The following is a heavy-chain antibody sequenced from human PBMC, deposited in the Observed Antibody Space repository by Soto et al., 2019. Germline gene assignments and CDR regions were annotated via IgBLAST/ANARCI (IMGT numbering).Heavy chain of an antibody. CDR1: GFTFSSYS. J-gene: IGHJ4*02. CDR3: ACGYSYGYSLDY. CDR2: ITSSSRTI. D-gene: IGHD5-18*01. Sequence: EVQLVESGGGFVQPGGSLRLSCAASGFTFSSYSMNWVRQAPGKGLEWVSYITSSSRTIYYADSVKGRFTISRDNAKNSLYLQMNSLRDEDTAVYYYACGYSYGYSLDYWGQGTLVTVSS. V-gene: IGHV3-48*02.